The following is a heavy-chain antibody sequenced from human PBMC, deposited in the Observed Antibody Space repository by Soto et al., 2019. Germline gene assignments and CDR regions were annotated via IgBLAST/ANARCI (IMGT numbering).Heavy chain of an antibody. J-gene: IGHJ6*02. CDR3: AKELLTYYYYGLDV. Sequence: SLRLSCATSGFTFSSYGMHWVRQAAGKGLEWVAVISYDGSNKYYADSVKGRFTISRDNSKNTLYLQMNSLRAEDTAVFYCAKELLTYYYYGLDVWGQGTTVIVSS. CDR2: ISYDGSNK. V-gene: IGHV3-30*18. CDR1: GFTFSSYG. D-gene: IGHD2-15*01.